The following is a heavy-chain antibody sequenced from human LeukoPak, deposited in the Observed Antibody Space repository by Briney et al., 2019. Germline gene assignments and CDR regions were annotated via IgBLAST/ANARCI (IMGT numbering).Heavy chain of an antibody. J-gene: IGHJ5*02. CDR1: GFTFSSYA. V-gene: IGHV3-23*01. CDR3: AKNPEGSITANWFDP. D-gene: IGHD3-10*01. CDR2: ISGSGGST. Sequence: PGGSLRLSCAASGFTFSSYAMSWFRQAPGKGLEWVSAISGSGGSTYYADSVKGRFTISRDNSKNTLYLQMNSLRAEDTAVYYSAKNPEGSITANWFDPWGQGTLVTVSS.